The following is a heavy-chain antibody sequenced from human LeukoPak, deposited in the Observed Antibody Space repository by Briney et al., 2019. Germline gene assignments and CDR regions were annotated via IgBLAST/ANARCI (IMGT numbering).Heavy chain of an antibody. CDR3: ARTLSVGPWSSIDY. V-gene: IGHV1-2*02. CDR2: INPNSGGT. D-gene: IGHD2-15*01. J-gene: IGHJ4*02. Sequence: ASVKVSCKASGYTFTGYYMHWVRQAPGQGLEWMGWINPNSGGTNYAQKFQGRVTMTRDTSISTAYMELGRLRSDDTAVYYCARTLSVGPWSSIDYWGQGTLVTVSS. CDR1: GYTFTGYY.